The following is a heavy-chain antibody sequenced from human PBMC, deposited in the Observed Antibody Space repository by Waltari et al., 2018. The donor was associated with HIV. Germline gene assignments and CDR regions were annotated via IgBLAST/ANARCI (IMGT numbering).Heavy chain of an antibody. CDR2: IKQDGSEK. J-gene: IGHJ6*02. CDR1: GFTFSTLW. V-gene: IGHV3-7*01. CDR3: ARDLKDYDFWSPVDV. Sequence: EVRLVESGVGLVQLEGCLRVYCAASGFTFSTLWISWVRQAPGKGLEWLTNIKQDGSEKYYADSVKGRFTVSRDNNKKSLYLQMSSLRAEDTAVYYCARDLKDYDFWSPVDVWGQGTTVTVSS. D-gene: IGHD3-3*01.